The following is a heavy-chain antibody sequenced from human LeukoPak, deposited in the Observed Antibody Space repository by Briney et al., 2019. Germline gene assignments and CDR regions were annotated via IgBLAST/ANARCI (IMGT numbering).Heavy chain of an antibody. V-gene: IGHV3-23*01. CDR1: GGSISSYY. Sequence: ETLSLTCTVSGGSISSYYWSWVRQAPGKGLEWVSAISGSGGSTYYADSVKGRFTISRDNSKNTLYLQMNSLRAEDTAVYYCAKDHCSSTSCYFRFDYWGQGTLVTVSS. CDR2: ISGSGGST. D-gene: IGHD2-2*01. J-gene: IGHJ4*02. CDR3: AKDHCSSTSCYFRFDY.